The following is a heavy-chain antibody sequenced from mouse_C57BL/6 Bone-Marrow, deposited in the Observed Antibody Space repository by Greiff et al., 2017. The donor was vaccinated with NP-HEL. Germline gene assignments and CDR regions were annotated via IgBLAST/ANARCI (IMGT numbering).Heavy chain of an antibody. CDR3: TYGNYYYAMDY. Sequence: EVKLVESGTVLARPGASVKMSCKTSGQGLEWIGAIYPGNSDTSYNQKFKGKAKLTAVTSASTAYMELSSLTNEDSAVYYCTYGNYYYAMDYWGQGTSVTVSS. D-gene: IGHD2-1*01. CDR1: G. J-gene: IGHJ4*01. V-gene: IGHV1-5*01. CDR2: IYPGNSDT.